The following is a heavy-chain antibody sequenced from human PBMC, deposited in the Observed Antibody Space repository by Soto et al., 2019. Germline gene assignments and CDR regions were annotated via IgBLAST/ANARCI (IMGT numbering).Heavy chain of an antibody. CDR2: IYYSGST. Sequence: SETLSLTCTVSGGSISSSSYYWGWIRQPPGKGLEWIGSIYYSGSTYYNPSLKSRVTISVDTSKNQFSLKLSSVTAADTAVYYCARVETVLIRDTPAGGFDYWGQGTLVT. CDR1: GGSISSSSYY. V-gene: IGHV4-39*01. CDR3: ARVETVLIRDTPAGGFDY. D-gene: IGHD3-9*01. J-gene: IGHJ4*02.